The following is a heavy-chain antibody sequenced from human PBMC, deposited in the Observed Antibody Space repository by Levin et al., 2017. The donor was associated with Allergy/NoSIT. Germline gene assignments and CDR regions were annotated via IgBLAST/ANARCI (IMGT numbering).Heavy chain of an antibody. D-gene: IGHD4-17*01. V-gene: IGHV3-23*01. CDR1: GFTFSSYA. J-gene: IGHJ4*02. Sequence: GGSLRLSCAASGFTFSSYAMSWVRQAPGKELEWVSHVSGSGVETYYADSVKGRFTVSRDNSKNTLYLQMNSLRAEDTAVYYCAKFYSYGDYEDYFDEWGQGTLVAVSS. CDR2: VSGSGVET. CDR3: AKFYSYGDYEDYFDE.